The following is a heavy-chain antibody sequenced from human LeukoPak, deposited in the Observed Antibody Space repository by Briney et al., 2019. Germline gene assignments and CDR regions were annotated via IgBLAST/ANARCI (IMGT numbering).Heavy chain of an antibody. CDR2: TSYGGNA. D-gene: IGHD6-13*01. J-gene: IGHJ4*02. CDR3: ARTVYSSSWYKWAYFDY. CDR1: SDSISTNY. V-gene: IGHV4-59*01. Sequence: SETLSLTCTVSSDSISTNYWSWIRQPPGQGLEWIGYTSYGGNANYNPSLKSRVTISIDTSNNQFSLRLNSVSAADTAVYYCARTVYSSSWYKWAYFDYWGQGTLVTVSS.